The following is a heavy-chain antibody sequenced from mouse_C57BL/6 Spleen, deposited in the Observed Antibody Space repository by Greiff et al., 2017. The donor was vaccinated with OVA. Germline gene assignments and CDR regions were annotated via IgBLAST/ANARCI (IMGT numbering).Heavy chain of an antibody. D-gene: IGHD1-1*01. CDR2: IYPGNSDT. J-gene: IGHJ1*03. CDR3: TRGNYYGSSWYFDV. Sequence: DVKLQESGTVLARPGASVKMSCKTSGYTFTSYWMHWVKQRPGQGLEWIGAIYPGNSDTSYNQKFKGKAKLTAVTSASTAYMELSSLTNEDSAVYYCTRGNYYGSSWYFDVWGTGTTVTVSS. CDR1: GYTFTSYW. V-gene: IGHV1-5*01.